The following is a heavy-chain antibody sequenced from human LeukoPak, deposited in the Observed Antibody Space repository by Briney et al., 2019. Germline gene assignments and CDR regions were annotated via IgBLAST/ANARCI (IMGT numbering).Heavy chain of an antibody. CDR3: AREGSTTVTTKRGGAFDI. CDR2: IYSGGST. Sequence: GGSLRLSCAASGFTVSSNYMSWVRQAPGKGLEWVSVIYSGGSTYYADSVKGRFTISRDNSKNTLYLQMNSLRAEDTAVYYCAREGSTTVTTKRGGAFDIWGQGTMATVSS. V-gene: IGHV3-53*01. D-gene: IGHD4-17*01. CDR1: GFTVSSNY. J-gene: IGHJ3*02.